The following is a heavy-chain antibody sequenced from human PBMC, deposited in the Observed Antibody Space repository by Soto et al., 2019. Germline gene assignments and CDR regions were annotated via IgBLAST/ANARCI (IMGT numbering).Heavy chain of an antibody. CDR3: AKSEQKWFGEFYFDY. CDR1: GFTFSSYG. CDR2: ISYDGSNK. J-gene: IGHJ4*01. V-gene: IGHV3-30*18. Sequence: PGGSLRLSCAASGFTFSSYGMHWVRQAPGKGLEWVAVISYDGSNKYYADSVKGRFTISRDNSKNTLYLQMNSLRAEDTAVYYCAKSEQKWFGEFYFDYWGQGTLVTVSS. D-gene: IGHD3-10*01.